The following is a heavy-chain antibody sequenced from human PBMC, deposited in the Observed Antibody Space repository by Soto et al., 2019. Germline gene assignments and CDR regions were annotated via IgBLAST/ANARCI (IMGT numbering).Heavy chain of an antibody. J-gene: IGHJ5*02. D-gene: IGHD3-22*01. V-gene: IGHV3-30*06. CDR3: AKDTVFYYDSRGYYNWFDH. CDR2: IAYDGINE. Sequence: QVQLVESGGGVVQPGRSLRLACAASGFNFNDYAMHWVRQAPGKGLEWVATIAYDGINEDYVDSVKGRFTISRDNSKNMLYLQIHSMRAEDTAVYFCAKDTVFYYDSRGYYNWFDHWGQGTLVTVSS. CDR1: GFNFNDYA.